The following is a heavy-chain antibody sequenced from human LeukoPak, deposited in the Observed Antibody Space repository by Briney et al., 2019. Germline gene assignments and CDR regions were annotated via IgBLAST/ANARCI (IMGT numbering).Heavy chain of an antibody. J-gene: IGHJ5*02. CDR3: ARCGYSYGYWFDP. D-gene: IGHD5-18*01. Sequence: SETLSLTCTVSGGSISSSSYYWGWIRQPPGKGLEWIGSIYYSGSTYYNPSLKSRVTISVDTSKNQFSLKLSSVTAADTAVYYCARCGYSYGYWFDPWGQGTLVTVSS. CDR1: GGSISSSSYY. V-gene: IGHV4-39*07. CDR2: IYYSGST.